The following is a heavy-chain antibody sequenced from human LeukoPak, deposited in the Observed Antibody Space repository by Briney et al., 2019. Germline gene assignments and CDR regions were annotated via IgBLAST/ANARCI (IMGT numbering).Heavy chain of an antibody. CDR2: ISGSGGST. V-gene: IGHV3-23*01. J-gene: IGHJ4*02. Sequence: PSETLSLTCTVSGGSISSSSYYWGWIRQAPGKGLEWVSAISGSGGSTYYADSVKGRFTISRDNSKNALYLQMNSLRAEDTAVYYCARPRRDGYSDYWGQGTLVTVSS. CDR3: ARPRRDGYSDY. D-gene: IGHD5-12*01. CDR1: GGSISSSSYY.